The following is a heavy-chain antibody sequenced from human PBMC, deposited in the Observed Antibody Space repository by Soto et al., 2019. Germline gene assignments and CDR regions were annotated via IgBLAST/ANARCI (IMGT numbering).Heavy chain of an antibody. J-gene: IGHJ6*02. D-gene: IGHD3-3*01. V-gene: IGHV3-30*18. CDR3: AKTGLYDFWSGYLQYGMDV. Sequence: GGSLRLSCAASGFTFSDYYMSWIRQAPGKGLEWVAVISYDGSNKYYADSVKGRFTISRDNSKNTLYLQMNSLRAEDTAVYYCAKTGLYDFWSGYLQYGMDVWGQGTTVTVSS. CDR2: ISYDGSNK. CDR1: GFTFSDYY.